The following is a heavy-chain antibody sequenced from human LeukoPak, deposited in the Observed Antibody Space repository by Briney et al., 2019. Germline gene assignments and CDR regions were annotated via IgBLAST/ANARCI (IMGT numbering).Heavy chain of an antibody. CDR3: ARAPLEMATITNWFGP. Sequence: GESLKISCKGSGYSFTTYWIGWVRQMPGKGLEWMGIIYPGDSDTRYSPSFQGQVTISADKSISTAYLQWSSLKASDTAMYYCARAPLEMATITNWFGPWGQGTLVTVSS. CDR2: IYPGDSDT. D-gene: IGHD5-24*01. J-gene: IGHJ5*02. CDR1: GYSFTTYW. V-gene: IGHV5-51*01.